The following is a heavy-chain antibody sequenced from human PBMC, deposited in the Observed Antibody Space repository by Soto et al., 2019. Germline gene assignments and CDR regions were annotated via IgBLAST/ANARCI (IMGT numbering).Heavy chain of an antibody. V-gene: IGHV1-2*02. J-gene: IGHJ5*02. Sequence: ASVKVSCKASVYTFPDYHIHWVRQAPGQGLEFMGWINANNGGAGSAQQFQGRVTVTRDTSITTVYMELSNLRSDDTAVYYCAREGGSETLQPSYNWFDTWGQGTLVTVSS. D-gene: IGHD6-25*01. CDR3: AREGGSETLQPSYNWFDT. CDR1: VYTFPDYH. CDR2: INANNGGA.